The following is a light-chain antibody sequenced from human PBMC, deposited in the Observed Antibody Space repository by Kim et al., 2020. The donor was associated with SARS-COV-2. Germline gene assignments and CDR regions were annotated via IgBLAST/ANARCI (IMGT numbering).Light chain of an antibody. CDR1: NMRSNS. V-gene: IGLV3-21*04. CDR2: YDT. J-gene: IGLJ3*02. CDR3: QVWDTNSDHWA. Sequence: SYELTQPPSVSVAPGMTATITCEGKNMRSNSVHWHQQKPGQAPVLVIYYDTDRPSGIPERFSGSNSGNTATLTISRVEAGDEADLYCQVWDTNSDHWAFGGGTQLTVL.